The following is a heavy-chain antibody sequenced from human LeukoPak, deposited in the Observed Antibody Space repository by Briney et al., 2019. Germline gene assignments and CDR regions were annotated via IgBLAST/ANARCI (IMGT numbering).Heavy chain of an antibody. D-gene: IGHD6-6*01. V-gene: IGHV1-18*01. Sequence: ASVKVSCKASGYTFTGYGFTWVRQAPGQGLEWMGWISTYNGNTNYAQKFQGRVTMTTDTSTSTAYMELRSLRSDDTAVYYCARGPISARPGLDYWGQGTLVTVSS. J-gene: IGHJ4*02. CDR3: ARGPISARPGLDY. CDR1: GYTFTGYG. CDR2: ISTYNGNT.